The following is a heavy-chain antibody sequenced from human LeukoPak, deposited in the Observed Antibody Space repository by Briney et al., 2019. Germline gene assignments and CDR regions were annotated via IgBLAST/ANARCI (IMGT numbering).Heavy chain of an antibody. D-gene: IGHD2-15*01. J-gene: IGHJ4*02. CDR2: IHPDDSDI. V-gene: IGHV5-51*01. CDR3: ARRRYCGRGSCYGVDY. Sequence: GESLKISCKGSGYSFTRYWIGWVRQMPGKGLEWMGIIHPDDSDIRYSPSFQGQVTISADKSISTAYLQWSSLQASDTATYYCARRRYCGRGSCYGVDYWGQGTLVTVSS. CDR1: GYSFTRYW.